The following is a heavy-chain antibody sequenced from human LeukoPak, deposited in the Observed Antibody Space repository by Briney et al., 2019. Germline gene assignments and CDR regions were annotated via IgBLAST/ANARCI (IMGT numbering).Heavy chain of an antibody. CDR3: ARVQSYWGWGNDAFDI. CDR2: ISYDGSNK. Sequence: PGGSLRLSCAASGFTFSSYAMHWVRQAPGKGLEWVAVISYDGSNKYYADSVKGRFTISRDNSKNTLYLQMNSLRAEDTAVYYCARVQSYWGWGNDAFDIWGQGTMVTVSS. V-gene: IGHV3-30*04. J-gene: IGHJ3*02. CDR1: GFTFSSYA. D-gene: IGHD7-27*01.